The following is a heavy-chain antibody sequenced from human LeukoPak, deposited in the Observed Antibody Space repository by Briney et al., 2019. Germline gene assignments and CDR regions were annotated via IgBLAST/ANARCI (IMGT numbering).Heavy chain of an antibody. J-gene: IGHJ4*02. D-gene: IGHD1-1*01. Sequence: GGSLRLSCAASGFTFSDYYMSWIRQAPGKGLEWVSYISSSSSYTNYADSVKGRFTISSDNAKNSLYLQMNSLRAEDTAVYYCARDSVAGTASGDYWGQGTLVTVSS. CDR2: ISSSSSYT. V-gene: IGHV3-11*06. CDR3: ARDSVAGTASGDY. CDR1: GFTFSDYY.